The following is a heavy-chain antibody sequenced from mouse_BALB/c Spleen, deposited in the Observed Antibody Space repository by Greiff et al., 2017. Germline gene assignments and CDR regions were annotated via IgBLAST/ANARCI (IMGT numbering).Heavy chain of an antibody. CDR1: GFSLTSYG. J-gene: IGHJ3*01. Sequence: VKLVESGPGLVAPSQSLSITCTVSGFSLTSYGVHWVRQPPGKGLEWLGVIWAGGSTNYNSALMSRLSISKDNSKSQVFLKMNSLQTDDTAMYYCARDYGYDGAWFAYWGQGTLVTVSA. CDR3: ARDYGYDGAWFAY. V-gene: IGHV2-9*02. D-gene: IGHD2-2*01. CDR2: IWAGGST.